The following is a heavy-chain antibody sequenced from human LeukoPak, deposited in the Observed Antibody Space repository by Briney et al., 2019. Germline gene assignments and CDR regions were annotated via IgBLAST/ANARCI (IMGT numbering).Heavy chain of an antibody. D-gene: IGHD5-24*01. V-gene: IGHV1-46*01. Sequence: GASVKVSCKASGYTFIHYYMHWVRQAPGQGLEWMGIINPSGGSTSYAQKFQGRVTLTRDTSTSTVYMELSSLRSEDTAVYYCARDGVVEMATPWYLDYWGQGTLVTVSS. CDR1: GYTFIHYY. CDR2: INPSGGST. J-gene: IGHJ4*02. CDR3: ARDGVVEMATPWYLDY.